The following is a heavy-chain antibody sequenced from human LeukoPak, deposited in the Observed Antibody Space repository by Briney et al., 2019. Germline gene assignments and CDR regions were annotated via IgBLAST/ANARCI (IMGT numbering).Heavy chain of an antibody. J-gene: IGHJ6*02. CDR3: ARDPMVRGPNYYYYYGMDV. D-gene: IGHD3-10*01. CDR1: GGSISSYY. Sequence: SETLSLTCTVSGGSISSYYWSWIRQPAPKGLEWIGRIYTSGSPTYNPSPQSRVTMSVDTSTNQFSLKLSSVTAADTAVYYCARDPMVRGPNYYYYYGMDVWGQGTTVTVSS. CDR2: IYTSGSP. V-gene: IGHV4-4*07.